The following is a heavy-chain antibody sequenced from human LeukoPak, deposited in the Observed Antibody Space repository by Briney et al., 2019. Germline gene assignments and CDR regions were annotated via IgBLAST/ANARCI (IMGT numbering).Heavy chain of an antibody. D-gene: IGHD3-22*01. CDR2: INAGDGNT. CDR1: GYTFTSYA. J-gene: IGHJ4*02. Sequence: ASVKVSCKASGYTFTSYAMHWVRQAPGQRLEWMGWINAGDGNTKYSQKFQGRVTITRDTSASTAYMELSSLRSEDTAVYYCARDPHPVRYYDSSGYFDYWGQGTLVTVSS. CDR3: ARDPHPVRYYDSSGYFDY. V-gene: IGHV1-3*01.